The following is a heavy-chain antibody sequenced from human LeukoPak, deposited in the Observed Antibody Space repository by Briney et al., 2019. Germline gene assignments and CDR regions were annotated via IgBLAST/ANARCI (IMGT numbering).Heavy chain of an antibody. Sequence: SETLSLTCTVSGGSINSYYWSWIRQPPGKGLEWIGYIYYSGSTNYNPSLKSRVTISVDTSKNQFSLKLSSVTAADTAVYYCARDEMATIGGFGYWGQGTLVTDSS. J-gene: IGHJ4*02. CDR2: IYYSGST. CDR3: ARDEMATIGGFGY. D-gene: IGHD5-24*01. CDR1: GGSINSYY. V-gene: IGHV4-59*01.